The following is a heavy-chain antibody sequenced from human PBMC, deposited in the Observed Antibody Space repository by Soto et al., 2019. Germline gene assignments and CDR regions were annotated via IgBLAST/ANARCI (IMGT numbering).Heavy chain of an antibody. J-gene: IGHJ4*02. Sequence: PSETLSLTCTVSGASITTYYWSWIRQSPGKGLEWIGYVHYSGSTNYNPSVKSRVIMSADTSKNQFSLKVISVTAADTAVYYCARGNDFNLYWGQGTLVTVSS. CDR2: VHYSGST. D-gene: IGHD2-21*02. CDR3: ARGNDFNLY. V-gene: IGHV4-59*01. CDR1: GASITTYY.